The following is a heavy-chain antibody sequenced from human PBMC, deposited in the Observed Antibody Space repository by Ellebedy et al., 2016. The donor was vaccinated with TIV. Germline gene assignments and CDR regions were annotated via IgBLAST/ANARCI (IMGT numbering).Heavy chain of an antibody. V-gene: IGHV3-48*04. CDR2: VSSSSSTI. D-gene: IGHD6-19*01. J-gene: IGHJ6*02. Sequence: GESLKISCEASGFTFSSHSMDWVRQAPGKGLEWVSYVSSSSSTISYTDSVKGRFTISRDSAKHSVYLQMNSLRAEDTAVYYCTSRLVAGRGMDVWGQGTTVTVSS. CDR1: GFTFSSHS. CDR3: TSRLVAGRGMDV.